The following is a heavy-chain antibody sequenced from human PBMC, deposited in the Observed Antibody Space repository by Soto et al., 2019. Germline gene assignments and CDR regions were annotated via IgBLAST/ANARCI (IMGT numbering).Heavy chain of an antibody. CDR1: GFTFSNYA. D-gene: IGHD2-2*02. J-gene: IGHJ4*02. Sequence: PGGSLRLSCAVSGFTFSNYAMSWVRQAPGKGLEWVSTISVGGSAFYADSVKGRFTISRDNSKNTLFPQMNSLRAEDTALYHCAKRAPDTYYFDYWGQGTLVTVSS. CDR3: AKRAPDTYYFDY. V-gene: IGHV3-23*01. CDR2: ISVGGSA.